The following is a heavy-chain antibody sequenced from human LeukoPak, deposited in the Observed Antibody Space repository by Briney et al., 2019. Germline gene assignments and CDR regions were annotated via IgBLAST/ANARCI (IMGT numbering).Heavy chain of an antibody. D-gene: IGHD3-16*01. V-gene: IGHV1-18*01. CDR2: ISINRGNT. Sequence: ASVKVSCKASGYTSTNYGISWVRQAPGQGREWMGWISINRGNTNYAQKFQGRVTMTRDRSISTAYMELSRLTSDDTAVYYCARASFWESPINWFAPWGQGTLVTVSS. J-gene: IGHJ5*02. CDR3: ARASFWESPINWFAP. CDR1: GYTSTNYG.